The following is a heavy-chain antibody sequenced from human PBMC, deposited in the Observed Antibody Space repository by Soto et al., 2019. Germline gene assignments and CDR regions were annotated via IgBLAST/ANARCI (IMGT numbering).Heavy chain of an antibody. D-gene: IGHD5-18*01. CDR2: IYYSGTT. J-gene: IGHJ6*02. Sequence: SETLSLTCSVSGGSISSGDYYWSWIRQPPGKGLEWIGYIYYSGTTYYNPSLKSRVTISVDTSKNQFSLKVSSVTAADTAVYYCARALIQLWPHYYYGMDVWGQGTTVTVSS. CDR3: ARALIQLWPHYYYGMDV. CDR1: GGSISSGDYY. V-gene: IGHV4-30-4*01.